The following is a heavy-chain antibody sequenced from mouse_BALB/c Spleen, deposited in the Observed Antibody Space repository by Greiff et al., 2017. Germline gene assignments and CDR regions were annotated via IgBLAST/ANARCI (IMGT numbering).Heavy chain of an antibody. Sequence: EVKLVESGPSLVKPSQTLSLTCSVTGDSITSGYWNWIRKFPGNKLEYMGYISYSGSTYYNPSLKSRISITRDTSKNQYYLQLNSVTTEDTATYYCARYHPLRGWYFDVWGAGTTVTVSS. CDR3: ARYHPLRGWYFDV. D-gene: IGHD1-1*01. V-gene: IGHV3-8*02. CDR2: ISYSGST. J-gene: IGHJ1*01. CDR1: GDSITSGY.